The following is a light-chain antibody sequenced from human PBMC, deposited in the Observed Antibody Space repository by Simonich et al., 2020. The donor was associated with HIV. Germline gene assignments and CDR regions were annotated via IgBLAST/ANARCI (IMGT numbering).Light chain of an antibody. V-gene: IGKV3-11*01. Sequence: EIVMTQSPATLSVSPGERATLSCRARQSVSSYLNWYQQKLGQAPRLLNYDASNRATGIPARFSGSGSGTDFTLTISSLEPEDFAVYYCQQRYNWPRTFGPGTKVDIK. J-gene: IGKJ3*01. CDR3: QQRYNWPRT. CDR1: QSVSSY. CDR2: DAS.